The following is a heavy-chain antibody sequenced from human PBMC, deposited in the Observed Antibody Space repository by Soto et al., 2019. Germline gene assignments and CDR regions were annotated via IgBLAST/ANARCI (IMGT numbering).Heavy chain of an antibody. J-gene: IGHJ4*02. Sequence: PGGSRRRSCAASGFTFSSYGIHWVRQAPGKGLEWVAVISYDGSNKYYADSVKGRFTISRDNSKNTLYLQMNSLRAEDTAVYYCAKDEAAMRRVRGVVDYWGQGTLVTVSS. CDR3: AKDEAAMRRVRGVVDY. V-gene: IGHV3-30*18. D-gene: IGHD3-10*01. CDR1: GFTFSSYG. CDR2: ISYDGSNK.